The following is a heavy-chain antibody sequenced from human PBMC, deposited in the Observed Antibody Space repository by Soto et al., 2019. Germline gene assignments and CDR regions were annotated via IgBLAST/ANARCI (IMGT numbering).Heavy chain of an antibody. CDR1: GFLFSSYA. V-gene: IGHV3-23*01. Sequence: EEQLLQSGGGVVQSGGSLRLSCEASGFLFSSYAMNWVRQAPGKGLEWVSSISSHGDTTYYAESMRGRFTISRDNSKNTVYLQMSSLRVDDTGVYSCARIYGSGVVDFWGQGSLITVSS. D-gene: IGHD3-10*01. CDR2: ISSHGDTT. J-gene: IGHJ4*02. CDR3: ARIYGSGVVDF.